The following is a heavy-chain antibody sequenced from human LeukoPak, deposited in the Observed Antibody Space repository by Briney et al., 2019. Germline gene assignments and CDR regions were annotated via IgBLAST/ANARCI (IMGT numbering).Heavy chain of an antibody. D-gene: IGHD6-19*01. CDR3: ARGGRSSGWYFDY. CDR2: INHSGST. V-gene: IGHV4-34*01. Sequence: PSETLSLTCAVYGGSFSGYYWSWIRQPPGKGLEWIGEINHSGSTNYNPSLKSRVTISVDTSKNQFSLKLSSVTAADTAVYYCARGGRSSGWYFDYWGQGTLGTVSS. CDR1: GGSFSGYY. J-gene: IGHJ4*02.